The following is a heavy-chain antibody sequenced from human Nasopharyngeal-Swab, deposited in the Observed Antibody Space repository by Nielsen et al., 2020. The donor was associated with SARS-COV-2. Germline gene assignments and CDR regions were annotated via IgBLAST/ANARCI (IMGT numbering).Heavy chain of an antibody. D-gene: IGHD5-24*01. J-gene: IGHJ4*02. CDR3: AREPPGRWLQLVFDY. CDR2: ISSSGSTI. CDR1: GFTFSSYE. Sequence: GGSLRLSCAAPGFTFSSYEMNWVRQAPGKGLEWVSYISSSGSTIYYADSVKGRFTISRDNAKNSLYLQMNSLRAEDTAVYYCAREPPGRWLQLVFDYWGQGTLVTVSS. V-gene: IGHV3-48*03.